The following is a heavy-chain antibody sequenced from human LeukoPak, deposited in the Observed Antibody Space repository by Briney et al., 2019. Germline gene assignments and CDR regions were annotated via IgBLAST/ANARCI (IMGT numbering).Heavy chain of an antibody. D-gene: IGHD6-13*01. V-gene: IGHV3-23*01. CDR1: GFTFSSYA. CDR2: ISGSGGST. CDR3: AKVGAYSSSWLFDY. Sequence: GGSLRLSCAASGFTFSSYAMSWVRQAPGKGLEWVSAISGSGGSTYYADSVKGRFTISRGNSKNTLYLQMNSLRAEDTAVYYCAKVGAYSSSWLFDYWGQGTQVTVSS. J-gene: IGHJ4*02.